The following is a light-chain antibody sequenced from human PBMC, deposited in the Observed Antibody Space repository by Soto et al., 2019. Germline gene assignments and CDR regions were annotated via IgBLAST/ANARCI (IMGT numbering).Light chain of an antibody. CDR2: AAS. CDR1: QSISSY. CDR3: QQRSNWIT. J-gene: IGKJ5*01. V-gene: IGKV1-39*01. Sequence: DLQVAQSPSSMSGNIGEKGKIIYRASQSISSYLNWYQQKPGKAPKLLIYAASSLQSGVPSRFSGSGAWTDFTLSISSLEPEDFAVYYCQQRSNWITFGQGTRLEIK.